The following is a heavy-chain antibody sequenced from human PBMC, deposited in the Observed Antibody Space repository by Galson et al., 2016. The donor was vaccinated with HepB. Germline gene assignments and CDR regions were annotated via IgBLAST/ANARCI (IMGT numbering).Heavy chain of an antibody. D-gene: IGHD3-10*02. V-gene: IGHV3-43*02. Sequence: SLRLSCAASGFKFEDYAMHWVRQAPGKGLEWVSLISGDGSHTFYADSVKGRFTTSRDNSNNSLYLQMNSLTNDDTAFYYCAKDMYGGIQYFDFWGQGALVTVSS. J-gene: IGHJ4*02. CDR2: ISGDGSHT. CDR1: GFKFEDYA. CDR3: AKDMYGGIQYFDF.